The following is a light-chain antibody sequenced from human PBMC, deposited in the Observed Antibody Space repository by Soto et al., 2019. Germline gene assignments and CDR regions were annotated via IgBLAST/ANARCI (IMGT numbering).Light chain of an antibody. V-gene: IGLV2-14*01. Sequence: QSALTQPASVSGSPGQSITISCTGTSSDVGKYNYVSWYQHHPGKAPKLIIYEVSNRPSGVSNRFTGSKSGNTASLTISGLQAEDEADYYCNSYTGSSPLYVFGTGT. CDR1: SSDVGKYNY. J-gene: IGLJ1*01. CDR2: EVS. CDR3: NSYTGSSPLYV.